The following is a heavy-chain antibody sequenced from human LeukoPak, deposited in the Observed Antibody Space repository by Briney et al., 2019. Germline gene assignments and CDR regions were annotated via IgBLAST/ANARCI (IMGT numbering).Heavy chain of an antibody. Sequence: ASVKVSCKASGYTFTGYYMHWVRQAPGQGLEWMGWINPNSGGTNYAQKFQGRVTMTRDTSISTAYMELGRLRSDDTAVYYCARVTLVGYGSGSLYYYYGMDVWGQGTTVTVSS. CDR3: ARVTLVGYGSGSLYYYYGMDV. CDR2: INPNSGGT. D-gene: IGHD3-10*01. CDR1: GYTFTGYY. J-gene: IGHJ6*02. V-gene: IGHV1-2*02.